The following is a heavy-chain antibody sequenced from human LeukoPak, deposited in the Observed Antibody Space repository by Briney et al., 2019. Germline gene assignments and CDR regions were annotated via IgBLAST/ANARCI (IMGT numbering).Heavy chain of an antibody. J-gene: IGHJ6*03. CDR1: GVSISSYY. Sequence: PSETLSLTCTVSGVSISSYYWSWIRQPAGKGLEWIWRIYTSGSTNYNPSLKSRVTMSVDTSKNQFSLKLSSVTAADTAVYYCARDRRIQLWSYYYYHYMDVWGKGTTVTVSS. V-gene: IGHV4-4*07. CDR2: IYTSGST. CDR3: ARDRRIQLWSYYYYHYMDV. D-gene: IGHD5-18*01.